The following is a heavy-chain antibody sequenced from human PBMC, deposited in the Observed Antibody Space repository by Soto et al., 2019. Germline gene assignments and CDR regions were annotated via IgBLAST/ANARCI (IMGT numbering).Heavy chain of an antibody. CDR2: IFHSGRT. CDR3: ARANLRSGWTFDY. V-gene: IGHV4-4*02. J-gene: IGHJ4*02. CDR1: GASIISNDW. Sequence: SETLSLTCSVCGASIISNDWWIWIRQTPGKGLEWIGEIFHSGRTNYSPSFKSRVTISVDTSKSQFSLEMASVTAADTAVYYCARANLRSGWTFDYWGQGTLVTVS. D-gene: IGHD6-19*01.